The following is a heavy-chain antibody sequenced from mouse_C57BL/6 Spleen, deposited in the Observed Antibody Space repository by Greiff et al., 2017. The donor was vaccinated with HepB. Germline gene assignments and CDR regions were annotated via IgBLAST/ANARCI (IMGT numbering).Heavy chain of an antibody. CDR3: ARNGADGYDEGCFAY. D-gene: IGHD2-2*01. J-gene: IGHJ3*01. V-gene: IGHV1-69*01. CDR2: IDPSDSYT. CDR1: GYTFTSYW. Sequence: QVQLQQPGAELVMPGASVKLSCKASGYTFTSYWMHWVKQRPGQGLEWIGEIDPSDSYTNYNQKFKGKSTLTVDKSSSTAYMQLSSLTSEDSAVYYCARNGADGYDEGCFAYWGQGTLVTVSA.